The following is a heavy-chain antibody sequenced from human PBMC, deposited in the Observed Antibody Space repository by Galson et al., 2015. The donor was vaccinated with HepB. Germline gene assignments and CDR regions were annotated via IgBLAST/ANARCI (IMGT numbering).Heavy chain of an antibody. J-gene: IGHJ6*02. Sequence: QSGAEVKKPGESLKISCKGSGYSFTSYWIGWVRQMPGKGLEWMGIIYPGDSDTRYSPSFQGQVTISADKSISTAYLQWSSLKASDTAMYYCARHSGSSTSHYYYYGMDVWGQGTTVTVSS. CDR1: GYSFTSYW. V-gene: IGHV5-51*01. CDR3: ARHSGSSTSHYYYYGMDV. CDR2: IYPGDSDT. D-gene: IGHD3-10*01.